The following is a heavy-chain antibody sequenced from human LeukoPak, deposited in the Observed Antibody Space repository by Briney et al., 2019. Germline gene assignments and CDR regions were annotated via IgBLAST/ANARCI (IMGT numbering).Heavy chain of an antibody. CDR2: ISGSGGST. CDR1: GFTFSSYA. D-gene: IGHD3-10*01. J-gene: IGHJ6*02. Sequence: GGSLRLSCAASGFTFSSYAMSWVRQAPGKGLEWVSAISGSGGSTYYADSVKGRFTISRDNSKNTLYLQMNSLRAEDTAVYYCAREWFGDPHYYGMDVWGQGTTVTVSS. CDR3: AREWFGDPHYYGMDV. V-gene: IGHV3-23*01.